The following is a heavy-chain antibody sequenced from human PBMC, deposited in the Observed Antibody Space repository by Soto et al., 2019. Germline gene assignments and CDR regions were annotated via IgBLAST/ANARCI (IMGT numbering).Heavy chain of an antibody. D-gene: IGHD2-8*01. CDR2: ISASGAAT. Sequence: EVQLSESGGGLVQPGGSLRLSCADSGFTLSSFAMSWVRQAPGKGLEWVSAISASGAATYHADSVRGRFTISRDNSKNTLYLQMNRLRADDTAIYYCAKRVSNILRSPFDCWGQGTLVTVSS. J-gene: IGHJ4*02. V-gene: IGHV3-23*01. CDR3: AKRVSNILRSPFDC. CDR1: GFTLSSFA.